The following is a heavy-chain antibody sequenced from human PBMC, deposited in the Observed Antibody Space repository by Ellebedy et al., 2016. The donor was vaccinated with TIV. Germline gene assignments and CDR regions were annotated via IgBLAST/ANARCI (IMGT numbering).Heavy chain of an antibody. V-gene: IGHV4-34*01. CDR3: ARVRKSIWSGYGWFDP. CDR1: GGSFSGYY. Sequence: SETLSLTXAVYGGSFSGYYWSWIRQPPGKGLEWIGEINHSGSTNYNPSLKSRVTISVDTSKNQFSLKLSSVTAADTAVYYCARVRKSIWSGYGWFDPWGQGTLVTVSS. J-gene: IGHJ5*02. D-gene: IGHD3-3*01. CDR2: INHSGST.